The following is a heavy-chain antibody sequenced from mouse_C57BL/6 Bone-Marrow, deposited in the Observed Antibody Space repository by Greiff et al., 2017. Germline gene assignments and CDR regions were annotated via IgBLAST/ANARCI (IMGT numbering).Heavy chain of an antibody. Sequence: QVQLQQPGAELVRPGTSVKLSCKASGYTFTSYWMHWVKQRPGQGLEWIGVIDPSDSYTNYNQKFKGKATLTVDTSSSTAYMQLSSLTSKDSAVYYCALSYYYGSHWYFDVWGTGTTVTVSS. V-gene: IGHV1-59*01. CDR1: GYTFTSYW. CDR2: IDPSDSYT. D-gene: IGHD1-1*01. CDR3: ALSYYYGSHWYFDV. J-gene: IGHJ1*03.